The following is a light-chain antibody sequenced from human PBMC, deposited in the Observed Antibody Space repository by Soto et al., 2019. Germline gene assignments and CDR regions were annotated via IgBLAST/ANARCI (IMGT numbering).Light chain of an antibody. CDR1: QSVSSSY. J-gene: IGKJ2*01. Sequence: EIVLTQSPGTLSLSPGARATLSCRASQSVSSSYLAWYQQKPGQAPRLLIYGASSRATGIPDRFSGSGSGTDFPLTISRLEPEDFAVYYCQQYGSSPQTFGQGTKLEIK. CDR3: QQYGSSPQT. CDR2: GAS. V-gene: IGKV3-20*01.